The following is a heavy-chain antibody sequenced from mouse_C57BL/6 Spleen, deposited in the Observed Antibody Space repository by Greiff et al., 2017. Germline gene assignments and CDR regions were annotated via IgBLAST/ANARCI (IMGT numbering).Heavy chain of an antibody. CDR3: ARPPHGYDDAYYFDY. CDR2: IYPGDGDT. CDR1: GYAFSSSW. V-gene: IGHV1-82*01. Sequence: QVQLKQSGPELVKPGASVKISCKASGYAFSSSWMNWVKQRPGKGLEWIGRIYPGDGDTNYNGKFKGKATLTADKSSSTAYMQLSSLTSEDSAVYFCARPPHGYDDAYYFDYWGQGTTLTVSS. J-gene: IGHJ2*01. D-gene: IGHD2-2*01.